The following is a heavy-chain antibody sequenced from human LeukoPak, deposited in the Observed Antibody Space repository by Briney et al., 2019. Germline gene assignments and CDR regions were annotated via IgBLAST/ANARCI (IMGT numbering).Heavy chain of an antibody. V-gene: IGHV3-7*01. J-gene: IGHJ4*02. CDR1: GFTFSSYW. Sequence: GGSLRLSCAASGFTFSSYWMSWVRQAPGKGLEWVANIKQDGSEKYYVDSVKGRFTISRDNAKNSLYLQMNSLRAEDTAVYYCARTDIVVVVAASLVGWGQGTLVTVSS. CDR3: ARTDIVVVVAASLVG. CDR2: IKQDGSEK. D-gene: IGHD2-15*01.